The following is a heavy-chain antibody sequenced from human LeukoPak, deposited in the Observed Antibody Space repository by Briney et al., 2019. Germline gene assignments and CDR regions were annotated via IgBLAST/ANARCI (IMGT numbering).Heavy chain of an antibody. CDR3: ATYNWNYVDDYFDY. V-gene: IGHV1-69*05. D-gene: IGHD1-7*01. J-gene: IGHJ4*02. CDR1: GGTFSSYA. Sequence: ASVKVSCKASGGTFSSYAISWVRQAPGQGLEWMGGIIPIFGTANYAQKFQGRVTITTDESTSTAYMELSSLRSEDTAVYCCATYNWNYVDDYFDYWGQGTLVTVSS. CDR2: IIPIFGTA.